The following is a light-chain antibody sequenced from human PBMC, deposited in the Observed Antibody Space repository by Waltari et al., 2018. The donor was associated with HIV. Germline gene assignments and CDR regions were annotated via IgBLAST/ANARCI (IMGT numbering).Light chain of an antibody. CDR2: TAS. V-gene: IGKV1-9*01. Sequence: IQLTQSPSFLSASVGDRVTITCRATQGISTYLAWYQQKPGKAPNLLIFTASGLKSGVPSRFSGSGSGTEFTLTISGLQPEDSATYYCQQFKSCPLTFGGGTKVEIK. CDR1: QGISTY. J-gene: IGKJ4*01. CDR3: QQFKSCPLT.